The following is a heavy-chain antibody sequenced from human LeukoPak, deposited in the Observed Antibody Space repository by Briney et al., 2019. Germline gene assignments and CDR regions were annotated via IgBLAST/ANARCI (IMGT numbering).Heavy chain of an antibody. CDR1: GFTFSDYY. CDR2: ISSSGSTI. Sequence: GGSLRLSCAASGFTFSDYYMSWIRQAPGKGLEWVSYISSSGSTIYYADSVKGRFTISRDNAKNSLYLQMNSLRAEDTAVYYCARDYYYYDSSGSANWFDPWGQGTLVTVSS. J-gene: IGHJ5*02. D-gene: IGHD3-22*01. V-gene: IGHV3-11*04. CDR3: ARDYYYYDSSGSANWFDP.